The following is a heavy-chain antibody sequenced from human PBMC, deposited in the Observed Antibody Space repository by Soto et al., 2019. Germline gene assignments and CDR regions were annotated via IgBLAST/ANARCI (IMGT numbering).Heavy chain of an antibody. V-gene: IGHV3-33*01. CDR3: ARDHLGEKAELLLYYFDY. CDR1: GFTFSSYG. D-gene: IGHD2-2*02. J-gene: IGHJ4*02. Sequence: QVQLVESGGGVVQPGRSLRLSCAASGFTFSSYGMHWVRQAPGKGLEWVAVIWYDGRNKYYADSAKGRFTISRDNPKNTLYLQMNSLRAEDTAVYYCARDHLGEKAELLLYYFDYWCQGTLVTVSS. CDR2: IWYDGRNK.